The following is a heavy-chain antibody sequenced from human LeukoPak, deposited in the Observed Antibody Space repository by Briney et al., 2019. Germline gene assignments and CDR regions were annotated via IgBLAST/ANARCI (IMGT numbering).Heavy chain of an antibody. CDR2: VDYSGRT. CDR3: ARRRFYRPFDY. J-gene: IGHJ4*02. D-gene: IGHD2/OR15-2a*01. CDR1: GGSISSDNYF. Sequence: PSETLSLTCTVSGGSISSDNYFWGWIRQPPGKGLEWITNVDYSGRTFYNASLESRVTISVDTSKNQFSLKLNSVTAADAAVYYCARRRFYRPFDYWGQGTLVIVSS. V-gene: IGHV4-39*01.